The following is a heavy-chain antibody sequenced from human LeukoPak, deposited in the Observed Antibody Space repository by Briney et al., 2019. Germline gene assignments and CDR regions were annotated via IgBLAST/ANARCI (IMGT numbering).Heavy chain of an antibody. J-gene: IGHJ4*02. Sequence: SETLSLTCTVSGGSVSGSHWSWMRQPPGKGLEWIAYMYNSGSTNYNPSLKRRVTISIDTSKNQFSLQLSSLTAADTAIYYCARGIESYGDYGYWGQGILVTVSS. CDR2: MYNSGST. CDR1: GGSVSGSH. V-gene: IGHV4-59*02. CDR3: ARGIESYGDYGY. D-gene: IGHD4-17*01.